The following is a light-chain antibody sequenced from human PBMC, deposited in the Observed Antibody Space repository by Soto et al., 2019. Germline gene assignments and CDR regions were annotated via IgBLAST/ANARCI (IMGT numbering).Light chain of an antibody. J-gene: IGKJ1*01. CDR1: QSVSSN. Sequence: ERVMTQSPATVSVSPGERATLSCRASQSVSSNLAWYQQKRGQAPRLLIYGASTRDTGIPARFSGSGSGTEFTLTISRLQSEDFAVYYCQQYDDWPTTFGQGTKVEIK. CDR2: GAS. CDR3: QQYDDWPTT. V-gene: IGKV3-15*01.